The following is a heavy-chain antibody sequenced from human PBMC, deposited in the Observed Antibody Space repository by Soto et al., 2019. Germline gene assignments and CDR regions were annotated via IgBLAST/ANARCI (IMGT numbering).Heavy chain of an antibody. CDR3: ARRPHCSGGIFYYGLHK. CDR2: MNPDSGHA. Sequence: QVQLVTSGAEVKKPGASVKVSCKASGYTCTNSDINWVRQPPGQGLERMGWMNPDSGHAAYAQKFQGRVTLTTSTAIAEVYMEMRSLASENTTVYYCARRPHCSGGIFYYGLHKWSQGTLGTVYS. D-gene: IGHD3-10*01. V-gene: IGHV1-8*01. CDR1: GYTCTNSD. J-gene: IGHJ4*02.